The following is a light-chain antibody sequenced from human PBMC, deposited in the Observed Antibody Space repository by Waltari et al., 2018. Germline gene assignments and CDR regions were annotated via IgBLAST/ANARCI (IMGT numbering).Light chain of an antibody. V-gene: IGLV2-14*01. J-gene: IGLJ3*02. CDR2: EVG. Sequence: QSALTQPASVSGSPGQSITISGPGTSSDICDYLVPGSQQPPGKAPKLMIYEVGRRPPGVSNRFSGSKSGNTASLTISGLQAEDEADYYCLSYTTSSILGVFGGGTKLTVL. CDR3: LSYTTSSILGV. CDR1: SSDICDYL.